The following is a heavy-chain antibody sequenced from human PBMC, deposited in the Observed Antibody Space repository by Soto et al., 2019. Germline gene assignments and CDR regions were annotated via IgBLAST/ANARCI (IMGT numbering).Heavy chain of an antibody. J-gene: IGHJ5*02. CDR2: ISGSGGST. Sequence: EVQLLESGGGLVQPGGSLRLSCAASGFTFSSYAMSWVRQAPGKGLEWVSAISGSGGSTYYADSVKGRFTISRDNSKNTLYLQMNSLRAEGTAVYYCAKMWTGRLEAFWFDPWGQGTLVPVSS. CDR3: AKMWTGRLEAFWFDP. CDR1: GFTFSSYA. V-gene: IGHV3-23*01. D-gene: IGHD3-10*01.